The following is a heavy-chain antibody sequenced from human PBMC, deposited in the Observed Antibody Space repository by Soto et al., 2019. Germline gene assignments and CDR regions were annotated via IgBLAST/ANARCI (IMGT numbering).Heavy chain of an antibody. CDR1: GGSFSTGGYY. CDR2: FFYSGST. V-gene: IGHV4-31*03. Sequence: QVQLQESGPGLVKPSQTLSLTCTVSGGSFSTGGYYWNWIRQHPGKGLEWIGYFFYSGSTYFNPSLKSRVTISVNTSKNQFSLKLSSVTAADTAVYYCARSVFPWGQGTLVTVSS. CDR3: ARSVFP. J-gene: IGHJ5*02.